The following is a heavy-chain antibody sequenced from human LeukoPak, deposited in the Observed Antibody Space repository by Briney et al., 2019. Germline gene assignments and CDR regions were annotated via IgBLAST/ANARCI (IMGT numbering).Heavy chain of an antibody. J-gene: IGHJ4*02. V-gene: IGHV1-3*01. CDR2: INAGNGNT. Sequence: GASVKVFCRASGYTFTSYAMHWVRQAPGQRLEWMEWINAGNGNTKYSQKFQGRITITRDTSASTAYMELSSLRSEDTAVYYCARGWSRGPLDYWGQGTLVTVSS. D-gene: IGHD2-8*01. CDR1: GYTFTSYA. CDR3: ARGWSRGPLDY.